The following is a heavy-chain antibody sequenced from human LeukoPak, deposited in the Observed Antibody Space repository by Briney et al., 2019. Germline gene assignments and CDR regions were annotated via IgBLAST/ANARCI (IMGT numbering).Heavy chain of an antibody. CDR1: GGSISSSSYY. D-gene: IGHD4-17*01. V-gene: IGHV4-39*07. CDR2: INHSGST. CDR3: ARGLTVTPFDP. Sequence: TSETLSLTCTVSGGSISSSSYYWSWIRQPPGKGLEWIGEINHSGSTNYNPSLKSRVTISVDTSKNQFSLKLSSVTAADTAVYYCARGLTVTPFDPWGQGTLVTVSS. J-gene: IGHJ5*02.